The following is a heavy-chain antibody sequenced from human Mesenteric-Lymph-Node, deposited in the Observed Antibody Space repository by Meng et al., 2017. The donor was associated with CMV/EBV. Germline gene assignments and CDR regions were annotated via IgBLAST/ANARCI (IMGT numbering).Heavy chain of an antibody. V-gene: IGHV1-2*06. CDR1: YTFSGHY. Sequence: YTFSGHYMHWLRQAPGQGLEWMGRINPDSGDTNYAQKFRGRVTVTRDTSISTAYMELSRLRSDDTAVYYCARGYYYGSGSYYGPFDYWGQGTLVTVSS. CDR2: INPDSGDT. J-gene: IGHJ4*02. D-gene: IGHD3-10*01. CDR3: ARGYYYGSGSYYGPFDY.